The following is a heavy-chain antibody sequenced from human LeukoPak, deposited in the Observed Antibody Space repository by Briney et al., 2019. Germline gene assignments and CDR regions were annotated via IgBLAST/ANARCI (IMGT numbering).Heavy chain of an antibody. CDR3: ARHRGGRFSESYCDY. Sequence: KPSETLSLTCTVSGGSLRGYYWSWIRQSPGKGLEWIAFIYSTGLTDYNPSLKSRVTMSLDSFKNQFSLDLSSVTAADTAVYYCARHRGGRFSESYCDYWGQGTLVTVSS. J-gene: IGHJ4*02. CDR1: GGSLRGYY. CDR2: IYSTGLT. V-gene: IGHV4-59*08. D-gene: IGHD1-26*01.